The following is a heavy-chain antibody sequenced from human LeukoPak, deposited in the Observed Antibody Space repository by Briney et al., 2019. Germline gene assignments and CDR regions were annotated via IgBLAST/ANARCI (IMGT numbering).Heavy chain of an antibody. Sequence: SVKVSCKASGGTFSSYAISWVRQAPGQGLEWMGRIIPIFGIANYAQKFQGRVTITADKSTSTAYMELNSLRSEDTAVYYCARQTEYSSGWYDYWGQGTLVTVSS. CDR3: ARQTEYSSGWYDY. V-gene: IGHV1-69*04. J-gene: IGHJ4*02. D-gene: IGHD6-19*01. CDR2: IIPIFGIA. CDR1: GGTFSSYA.